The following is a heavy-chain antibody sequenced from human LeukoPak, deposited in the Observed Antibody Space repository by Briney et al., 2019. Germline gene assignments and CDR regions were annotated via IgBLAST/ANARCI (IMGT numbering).Heavy chain of an antibody. CDR3: ARGCYDFWSGYYSNYYYYMDV. CDR1: GYTFTSYG. V-gene: IGHV1-18*01. Sequence: ASVKVSCKASGYTFTSYGISWVRQAPGQGLEWMGWISAYNGNTNYAQKLQGRVTMTTDTSTSTAYMELRSLRSDDTAVYYCARGCYDFWSGYYSNYYYYMDVWCKGTTVTVSS. D-gene: IGHD3-3*01. CDR2: ISAYNGNT. J-gene: IGHJ6*03.